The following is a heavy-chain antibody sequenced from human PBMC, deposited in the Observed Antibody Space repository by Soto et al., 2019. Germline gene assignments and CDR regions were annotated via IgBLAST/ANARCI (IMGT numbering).Heavy chain of an antibody. J-gene: IGHJ6*02. CDR3: AISERSGPPPVGTLSFYYGMDV. D-gene: IGHD6-25*01. Sequence: GESLKISCKGSGYSFTSYWIRWVRQMPGKGLEWIVRIDPSHSYTNYSPSFQGHVTISADKSISTAYLQWSSLKASDTAMYYCAISERSGPPPVGTLSFYYGMDVWGQWTTVTVSS. CDR1: GYSFTSYW. V-gene: IGHV5-10-1*01. CDR2: IDPSHSYT.